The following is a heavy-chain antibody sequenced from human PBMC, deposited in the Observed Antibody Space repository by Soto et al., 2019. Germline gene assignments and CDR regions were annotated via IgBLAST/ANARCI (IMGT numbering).Heavy chain of an antibody. CDR2: INAGNGNT. V-gene: IGHV1-3*01. CDR3: ARDRGYSYGPTPYFDY. Sequence: ASVKVSCKASGYTFTSYAMHWVRQAPGQRLEWMGWINAGNGNTKYSKKFQGRVTITRDTSASTAYMELSSLRSEDTAVYYCARDRGYSYGPTPYFDYWGQGTLVTVSS. CDR1: GYTFTSYA. J-gene: IGHJ4*02. D-gene: IGHD5-18*01.